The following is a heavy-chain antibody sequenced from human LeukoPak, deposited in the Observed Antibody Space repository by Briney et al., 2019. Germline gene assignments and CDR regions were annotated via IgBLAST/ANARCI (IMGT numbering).Heavy chain of an antibody. CDR2: INPSGGST. CDR3: ARDLYYYDSSGGANPGGAFDI. D-gene: IGHD3-22*01. Sequence: GASVKVSCKASGYTFTSYAMNWVRQAPGQGLEWMGIINPSGGSTSYAQKFQGRVTMTRDMSTSTVYMELSSLRSEDTAVYYCARDLYYYDSSGGANPGGAFDIWGQGTMVTVSS. V-gene: IGHV1-46*01. J-gene: IGHJ3*02. CDR1: GYTFTSYA.